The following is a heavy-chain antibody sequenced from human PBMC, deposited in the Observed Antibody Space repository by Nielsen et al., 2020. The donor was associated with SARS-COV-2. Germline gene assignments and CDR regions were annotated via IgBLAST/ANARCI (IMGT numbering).Heavy chain of an antibody. Sequence: GGSLRLSCVASGFTFSSYTMTWVRQAPGKGLEWVANINEDGSVVNYVDSVKGRFTISRDNAGKSLYLQMNSLRAEDTAVYYCARDAAYSRFDYWGQGTLVTVSS. D-gene: IGHD4-11*01. J-gene: IGHJ4*02. CDR3: ARDAAYSRFDY. V-gene: IGHV3-7*05. CDR1: GFTFSSYT. CDR2: INEDGSVV.